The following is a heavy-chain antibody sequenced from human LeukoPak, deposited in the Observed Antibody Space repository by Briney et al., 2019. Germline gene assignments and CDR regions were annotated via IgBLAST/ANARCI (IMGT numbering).Heavy chain of an antibody. J-gene: IGHJ4*02. CDR2: IYTSGST. CDR1: GGSISSSSYY. CDR3: ARVLDDFWSGYTIDY. Sequence: SETLSLTCTVSGGSISSSSYYWSWIRQPAGKGLERIGRIYTSGSTNYNPSLKSRVTISVDTSKNQFSLKLSSVTAADTAVYYCARVLDDFWSGYTIDYWGQGTLVTVSS. V-gene: IGHV4-61*02. D-gene: IGHD3-3*01.